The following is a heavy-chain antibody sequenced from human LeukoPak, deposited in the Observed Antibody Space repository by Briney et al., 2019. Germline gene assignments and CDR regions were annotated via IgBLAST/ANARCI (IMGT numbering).Heavy chain of an antibody. J-gene: IGHJ4*02. D-gene: IGHD3-22*01. CDR3: ARDLYYYDSSGYSYFDY. CDR1: GFTFSSYS. CDR2: ISSSSSYI. V-gene: IGHV3-21*01. Sequence: GGSLRLSCAASGFTFSSYSMNWVRQAPGKGLEWVSSISSSSSYIYYADSVKGRFTISRDNAKNSLYLQMNSLRAEDTAVYYCARDLYYYDSSGYSYFDYWGQGTLVTVSS.